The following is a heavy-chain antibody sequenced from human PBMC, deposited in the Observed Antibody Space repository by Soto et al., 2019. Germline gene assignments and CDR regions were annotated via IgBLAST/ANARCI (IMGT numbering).Heavy chain of an antibody. V-gene: IGHV4-59*01. CDR3: ARDLWGYCGTDCYPLDV. J-gene: IGHJ6*02. CDR2: MYNTGST. D-gene: IGHD2-21*02. CDR1: GGSISRYY. Sequence: SETLSLTCTVSGGSISRYYWSLIRQPPGKGLEWIGYMYNTGSTVYNPSFKSRVTISVDTSKNQFSLKLNSVTAADTAVYYCARDLWGYCGTDCYPLDVWGQGTTVTVSS.